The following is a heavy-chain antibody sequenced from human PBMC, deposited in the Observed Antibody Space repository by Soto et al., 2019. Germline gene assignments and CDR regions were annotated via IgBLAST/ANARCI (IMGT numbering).Heavy chain of an antibody. J-gene: IGHJ4*02. V-gene: IGHV3-30-3*01. Sequence: SLRLSCAASGFTFSSYSMHWVRQAPGKGLEWVAAMSYDGNSKYFADSVKGRFTISRDNSKNTLSLQMNSLGAEDSAVYYCARGRTVRDHDDFDLWGQGTLVTVSS. CDR2: MSYDGNSK. CDR3: ARGRTVRDHDDFDL. D-gene: IGHD2-21*01. CDR1: GFTFSSYS.